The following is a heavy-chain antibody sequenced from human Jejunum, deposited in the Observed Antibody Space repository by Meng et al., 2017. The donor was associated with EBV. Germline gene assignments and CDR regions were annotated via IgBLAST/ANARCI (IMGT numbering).Heavy chain of an antibody. Sequence: LAEWGAGLLKPSDTMYPTCVVNVGSFSCYYWTWIRQPPGNGLEWIGDISHGDRTNFNPSLKSRVTVSVDTSKNQFSLRLTSVTDADTAVYYCARDAYDEAFAGWFDPWGQGTLVTVSS. V-gene: IGHV4-34*01. CDR2: ISHGDRT. D-gene: IGHD5-12*01. CDR1: VGSFSCYY. J-gene: IGHJ5*02. CDR3: ARDAYDEAFAGWFDP.